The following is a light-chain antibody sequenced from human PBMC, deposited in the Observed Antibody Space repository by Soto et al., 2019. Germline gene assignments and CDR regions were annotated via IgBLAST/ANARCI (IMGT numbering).Light chain of an antibody. CDR3: QQYNSYSLT. Sequence: DIQMTQSPSTLSASVGDRVTITCRASQSISTWLAWYQQKPGKAPKLLIFDASSLESGVPSRFSGSGSGTEFTLTISSLQPDDFATYYCQQYNSYSLTFGGGTKVEIK. CDR1: QSISTW. V-gene: IGKV1-5*01. J-gene: IGKJ4*01. CDR2: DAS.